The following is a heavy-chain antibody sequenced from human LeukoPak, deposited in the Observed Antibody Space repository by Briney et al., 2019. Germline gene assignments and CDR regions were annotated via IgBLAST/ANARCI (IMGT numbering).Heavy chain of an antibody. Sequence: GESLKISCAASGFTFDDYGMSWVRQAPGEGLEWVSGINWNGGSTGYADSVKGRFTISRGNAKNSLYLQMNSLRAEDTALYYCARRFNLYSGSYYDYWGQGTLVTVSS. CDR2: INWNGGST. CDR1: GFTFDDYG. CDR3: ARRFNLYSGSYYDY. V-gene: IGHV3-20*04. J-gene: IGHJ4*02. D-gene: IGHD1-26*01.